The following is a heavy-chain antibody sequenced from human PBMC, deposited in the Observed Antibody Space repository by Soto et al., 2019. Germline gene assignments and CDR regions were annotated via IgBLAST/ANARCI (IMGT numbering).Heavy chain of an antibody. CDR3: ARDSIAARPTSLIDY. V-gene: IGHV3-33*01. Sequence: GGSLRLSCAASGFTFSSYGMHWVRQAPGKGLEWVAVIWYDGSNKYYADSVKGRFTISRGNSKNTLYLQMNSLRAEDTAVYYCARDSIAARPTSLIDYWGQGTLVTVS. CDR2: IWYDGSNK. CDR1: GFTFSSYG. J-gene: IGHJ4*02. D-gene: IGHD6-6*01.